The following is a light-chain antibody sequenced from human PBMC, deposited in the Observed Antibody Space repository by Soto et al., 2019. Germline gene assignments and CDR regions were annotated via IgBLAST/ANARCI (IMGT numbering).Light chain of an antibody. CDR3: QQYGSSPFT. J-gene: IGKJ3*01. CDR2: DAS. V-gene: IGKV3-20*01. CDR1: QSVTSNY. Sequence: EIVLTQSPGNLSLSPGERATLSCRASQSVTSNYLAWHQQKPGQAPRLLIYDASTRATGIPDRFSGSGSGTDFTLTSSRLEPEDVAVYYCQQYGSSPFTFGPGTKVDIK.